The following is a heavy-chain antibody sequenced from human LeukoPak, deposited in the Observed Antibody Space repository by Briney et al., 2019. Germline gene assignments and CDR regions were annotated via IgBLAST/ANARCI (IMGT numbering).Heavy chain of an antibody. Sequence: LAGGSLRLSCAASGFTVSSNYMSWVRQAPGKGLEWVSVICSGGSTYYADSVKGRFTISRDNSKNTLYLQMNSLGAEETAVYYCARVDSIYYYYGMDVWGQGTTVTVSS. D-gene: IGHD2-21*01. CDR1: GFTVSSNY. V-gene: IGHV3-66*01. CDR2: ICSGGST. CDR3: ARVDSIYYYYGMDV. J-gene: IGHJ6*02.